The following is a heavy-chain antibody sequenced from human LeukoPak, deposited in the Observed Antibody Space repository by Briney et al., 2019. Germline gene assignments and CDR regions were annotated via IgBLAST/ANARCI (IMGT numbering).Heavy chain of an antibody. CDR3: ARGRWVGATTLSYFDY. CDR2: INHSGST. CDR1: GGSFSGYY. D-gene: IGHD1-26*01. V-gene: IGHV4-34*01. J-gene: IGHJ4*02. Sequence: SETLSLTCAVYGGSFSGYYWSWIRQPPGKGLEWIGEINHSGSTNYNPSLKSRVTISVGTSKNQFSLKLSSVTAADTAVYYCARGRWVGATTLSYFDYWGQGTLVTVSS.